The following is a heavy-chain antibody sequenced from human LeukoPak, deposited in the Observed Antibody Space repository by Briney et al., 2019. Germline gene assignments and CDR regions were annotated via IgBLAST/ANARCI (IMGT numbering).Heavy chain of an antibody. J-gene: IGHJ4*02. CDR1: GSNFTSYW. CDR2: IYPGDSDT. CDR3: ARTLRSFLDY. Sequence: GGSLKISFKGVGSNFTSYWIGWVRQMPGKGLEWMGIIYPGDSDTRYSPSFQGQVTISADKSISTAYLQWSSLKASDSAMYYCARTLRSFLDYWGQGTLVTVSS. V-gene: IGHV5-51*01. D-gene: IGHD3-10*01.